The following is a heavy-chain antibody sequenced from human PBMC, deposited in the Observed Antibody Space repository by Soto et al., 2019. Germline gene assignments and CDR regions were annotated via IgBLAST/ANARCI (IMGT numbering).Heavy chain of an antibody. CDR3: ARGRRDFWSGYYRWFDP. Sequence: PSETLSLTCAFYGWSFSGYYWSWIRQPPGKGLEWIGEINHSGSTNYNPSLKSRVTISVDTSKNQFSLKLSSVTAADTAVYYCARGRRDFWSGYYRWFDPWGQGTLVTVSS. V-gene: IGHV4-34*01. CDR2: INHSGST. J-gene: IGHJ5*02. D-gene: IGHD3-3*01. CDR1: GWSFSGYY.